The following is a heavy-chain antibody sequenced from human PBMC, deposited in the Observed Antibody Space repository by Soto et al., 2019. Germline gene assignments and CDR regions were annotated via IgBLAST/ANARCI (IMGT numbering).Heavy chain of an antibody. V-gene: IGHV3-23*01. Sequence: EVQLLESGGGLVQPGGSLRLSCAASGFTFSNYAVTWVRQAPGKGLEWVSTISGSGGSTYYADSVKGRFTISRDNSKNTMYLQMNSLRAEDTDVYYCAKDKGSSWYEIDYWGQVTLVTVAS. D-gene: IGHD6-13*01. CDR3: AKDKGSSWYEIDY. CDR1: GFTFSNYA. J-gene: IGHJ4*02. CDR2: ISGSGGST.